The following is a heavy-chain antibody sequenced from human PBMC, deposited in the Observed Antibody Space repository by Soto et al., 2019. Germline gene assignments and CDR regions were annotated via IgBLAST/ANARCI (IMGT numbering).Heavy chain of an antibody. CDR2: IYYSGST. Sequence: SETLSLTCTVSGGSISSGSYYWGWIRQPPGKGLEWIGSIYYSGSTYYNPSLKSRVTISVDTSKNQFSLKLSSVTAADTAVYYCARHLLWFGESQTTFDYWGQGTLVTVSS. J-gene: IGHJ4*02. V-gene: IGHV4-39*01. D-gene: IGHD3-10*01. CDR3: ARHLLWFGESQTTFDY. CDR1: GGSISSGSYY.